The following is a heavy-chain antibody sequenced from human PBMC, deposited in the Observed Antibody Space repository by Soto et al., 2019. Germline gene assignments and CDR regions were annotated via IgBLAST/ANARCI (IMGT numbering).Heavy chain of an antibody. CDR3: ASLSSYDSSGYSLPHY. CDR1: GGSISSYY. Sequence: SETLSLTCTVSGGSISSYYWSWIRQPPGKGLEWIGYIYYSGSTNYNPSLKSRVTISVDTSKNQFSLKLSSVTAADTAVYYCASLSSYDSSGYSLPHYWGQGTLVTVSS. V-gene: IGHV4-59*12. J-gene: IGHJ4*02. CDR2: IYYSGST. D-gene: IGHD3-22*01.